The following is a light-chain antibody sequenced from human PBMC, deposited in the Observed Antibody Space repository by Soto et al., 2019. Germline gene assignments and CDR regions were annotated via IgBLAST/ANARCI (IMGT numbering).Light chain of an antibody. V-gene: IGKV1-9*01. CDR1: QGISSY. J-gene: IGKJ4*01. Sequence: DIQLTQSPSFLSASLGDRVTITCRASQGISSYLAWYQQKPGKAPKLLIYAASTLQSGVPSRFSGSGSGTEFTLTISSLQPEDFATYYCQQLNSYPLTFGGGPKVDIK. CDR3: QQLNSYPLT. CDR2: AAS.